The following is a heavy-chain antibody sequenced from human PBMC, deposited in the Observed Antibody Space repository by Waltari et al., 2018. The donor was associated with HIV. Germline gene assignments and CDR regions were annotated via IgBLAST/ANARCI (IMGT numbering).Heavy chain of an antibody. Sequence: QVQLQQWGTALLKPSETLALTCAVYGGSFNGYYWSWFRKPPGKGLEWIGQIDPSGTSHYNPTLKDRLTMSVDTSKNQFSLKLTSATAADTAVFYCARGVFSLIVAGTNFDYWGQGFLVTVSS. CDR2: IDPSGTS. CDR1: GGSFNGYY. CDR3: ARGVFSLIVAGTNFDY. J-gene: IGHJ4*02. V-gene: IGHV4-34*01. D-gene: IGHD5-12*01.